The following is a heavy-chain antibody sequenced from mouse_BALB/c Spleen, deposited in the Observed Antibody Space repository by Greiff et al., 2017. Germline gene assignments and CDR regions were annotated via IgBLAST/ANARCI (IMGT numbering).Heavy chain of an antibody. Sequence: EVQLVESGGGLVQPGGSRKLSCAASGFTFSSFGMHWVRQAPEKGLEWVAYISSGSSTIYYADTVKGRFTISRDNPKNTLFLQMTSLRSEDTAMYYCARGHYYGSSYFDYWGQGTTLTVSS. D-gene: IGHD1-1*01. J-gene: IGHJ2*01. CDR3: ARGHYYGSSYFDY. CDR1: GFTFSSFG. CDR2: ISSGSSTI. V-gene: IGHV5-17*02.